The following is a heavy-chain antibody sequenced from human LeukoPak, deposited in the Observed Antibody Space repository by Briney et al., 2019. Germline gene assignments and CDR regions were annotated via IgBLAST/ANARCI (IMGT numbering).Heavy chain of an antibody. V-gene: IGHV1-18*01. CDR1: GYSFTRNG. Sequence: ASVKVSCKPSGYSFTRNGISWVRQAPGQGLEWMAWISADSGNTNYAQNFQDRVTLTTDTSTSTAYMELRSLRSDDTAVYYCARDVNYAFDYWGQGTLVTVSS. D-gene: IGHD3-16*01. CDR2: ISADSGNT. J-gene: IGHJ4*02. CDR3: ARDVNYAFDY.